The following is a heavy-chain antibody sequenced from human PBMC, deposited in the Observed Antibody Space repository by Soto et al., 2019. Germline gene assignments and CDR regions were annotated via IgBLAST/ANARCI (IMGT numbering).Heavy chain of an antibody. CDR2: ISAYNGNT. D-gene: IGHD3-10*01. Sequence: QIPLVQSGAEVERPGASVKVSCRASGYTFTSYGISWVRQAPGQGLEWMGWISAYNGNTNYAQKLQGRVTMTTDTSTSTAYMELRSLRSDDTAVYYCARTSTWFESIEPYYYYGMDVWGQGTTVTVSS. J-gene: IGHJ6*02. CDR3: ARTSTWFESIEPYYYYGMDV. V-gene: IGHV1-18*01. CDR1: GYTFTSYG.